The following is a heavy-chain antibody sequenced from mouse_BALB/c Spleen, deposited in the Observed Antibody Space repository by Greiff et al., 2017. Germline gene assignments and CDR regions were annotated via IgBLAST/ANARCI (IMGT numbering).Heavy chain of an antibody. CDR2: ISSGGSYT. CDR3: AREGARATAFDY. D-gene: IGHD3-1*01. V-gene: IGHV5-9-4*01. CDR1: GFTFSSYA. J-gene: IGHJ2*01. Sequence: EVKLVESGGGLVQPGGSLKLSCAASGFTFSSYAMSWVRQSPEKRLEWVAEISSGGSYTYYPDTVTGRFTISRDNAKNTLYLEMSSLRSEDTAMYYCAREGARATAFDYWGQGTTLTVSS.